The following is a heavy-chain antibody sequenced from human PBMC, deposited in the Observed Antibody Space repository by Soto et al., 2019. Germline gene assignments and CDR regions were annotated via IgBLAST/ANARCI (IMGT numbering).Heavy chain of an antibody. Sequence: QVQLVQSGAEVKEPGASVEVSCKASGYTFTTQPIHWVRQAPGQRLEWMGWINPGNGNTEYSQKFHGRVIITRDTSASTASMELSSLRSEDAAVYYCASRPGLEGGPFDFWGQGTLVTVSS. D-gene: IGHD3-16*01. V-gene: IGHV1-3*01. CDR1: GYTFTTQP. CDR3: ASRPGLEGGPFDF. CDR2: INPGNGNT. J-gene: IGHJ4*02.